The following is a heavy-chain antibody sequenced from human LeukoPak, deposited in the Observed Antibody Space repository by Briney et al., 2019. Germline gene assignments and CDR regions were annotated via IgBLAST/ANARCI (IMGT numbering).Heavy chain of an antibody. CDR2: ISSSDSTI. CDR3: ARTIEMATISYFDY. J-gene: IGHJ4*02. CDR1: GSTFSRIW. D-gene: IGHD5-24*01. Sequence: GGSLRLSCVASGSTFSRIWMSWVRQAPGKGLEWVSYISSSDSTIYYADSVKGRFTISRDNAKNSLYLQMNSLRAGDTAVYYCARTIEMATISYFDYWGQGTLVTVSS. V-gene: IGHV3-48*03.